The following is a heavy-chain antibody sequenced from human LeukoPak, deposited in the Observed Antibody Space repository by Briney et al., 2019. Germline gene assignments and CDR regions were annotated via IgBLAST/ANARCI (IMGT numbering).Heavy chain of an antibody. CDR1: GYNFFTYG. CDR3: ARVDEGAY. Sequence: GASVKVSCKASGYNFFTYGITWVRQAPGQRLEWMGWINAGNGNTKYSQKFQGRVTITRDTSASTAYMELSSLRSEDTAVYYCARVDEGAYWGQGTLVTVSS. J-gene: IGHJ4*02. D-gene: IGHD1-26*01. CDR2: INAGNGNT. V-gene: IGHV1-3*01.